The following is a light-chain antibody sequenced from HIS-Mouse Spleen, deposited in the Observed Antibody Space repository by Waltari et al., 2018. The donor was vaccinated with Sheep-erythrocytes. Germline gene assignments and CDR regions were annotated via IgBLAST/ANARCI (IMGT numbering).Light chain of an antibody. CDR2: DVS. J-gene: IGLJ1*01. V-gene: IGLV2-11*01. Sequence: QSALTQPRSVSGSPGPSVPISCPGTSSDLGGYNSVSWYQQHPGKAPKLMIYDVSKRPSGVPDRFSGSKSGNTASLTISGLQAEDEADYYCCSYLYAGSYNHVFATGTKVTVL. CDR3: CSYLYAGSYNHV. CDR1: SSDLGGYNS.